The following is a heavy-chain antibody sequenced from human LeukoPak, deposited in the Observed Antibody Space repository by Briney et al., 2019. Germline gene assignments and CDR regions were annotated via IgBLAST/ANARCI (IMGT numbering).Heavy chain of an antibody. Sequence: KPSETLSLTCAVYGGSFSGYYWSWIRQPPGKGLEWIGEINHSGSTNYNPSLKSRVTISVDTSKNQFSLKLSSVTAADTAVYYCASRGGGDGYNSNWFDPWGQGTLVTVSS. CDR3: ASRGGGDGYNSNWFDP. CDR1: GGSFSGYY. D-gene: IGHD5-24*01. CDR2: INHSGST. V-gene: IGHV4-34*01. J-gene: IGHJ5*02.